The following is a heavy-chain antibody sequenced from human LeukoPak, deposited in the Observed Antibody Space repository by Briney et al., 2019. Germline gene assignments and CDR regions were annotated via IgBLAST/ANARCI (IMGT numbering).Heavy chain of an antibody. CDR2: LSGDGSSI. CDR3: ARASTTVPNLLDN. CDR1: GFTFSTYW. V-gene: IGHV3-74*03. Sequence: GGSLRLSCVASGFTFSTYWMHCVRQAPGKRLLWVSRLSGDGSSIKYADSLKGRFTISRDNAKNTLYLQMDSLRADDTAVYFCARASTTVPNLLDNWGQGTLVSVSS. J-gene: IGHJ4*02. D-gene: IGHD4-17*01.